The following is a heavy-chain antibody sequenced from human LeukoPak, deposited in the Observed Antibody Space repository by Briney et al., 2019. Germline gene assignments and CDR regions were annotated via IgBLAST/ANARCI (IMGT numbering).Heavy chain of an antibody. CDR3: ARLGYYYETTSTLGDI. J-gene: IGHJ3*02. V-gene: IGHV3-21*04. D-gene: IGHD3-22*01. CDR2: ITSTSGDI. Sequence: KSGGSLRLSCAASGFAFSSYTMNWVRQAPGRGLEWVSSITSTSGDIYYADSVKGRFTISRDNAKNSLFLQMNSLRTEDTAVYYCARLGYYYETTSTLGDIWGQGTTVTVSS. CDR1: GFAFSSYT.